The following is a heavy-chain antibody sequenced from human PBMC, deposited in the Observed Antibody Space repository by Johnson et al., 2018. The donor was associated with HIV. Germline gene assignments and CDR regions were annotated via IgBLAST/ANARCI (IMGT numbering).Heavy chain of an antibody. J-gene: IGHJ3*02. CDR3: ASPERPTGTQEEAFDI. V-gene: IGHV3-30*04. D-gene: IGHD1-1*01. CDR1: GFSLSDYA. Sequence: QVQLVESGGGVVQPGRSLRLSCAASGFSLSDYAIHWVRQAPVKGLEWVGVMSYDGGETDYVDSVKGRFTISRDNAKNSLYLQMNNLRDEDTAVYYGASPERPTGTQEEAFDIWGQGTMVIVSS. CDR2: MSYDGGET.